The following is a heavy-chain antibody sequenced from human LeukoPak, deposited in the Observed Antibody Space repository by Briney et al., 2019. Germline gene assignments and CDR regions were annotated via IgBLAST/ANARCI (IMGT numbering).Heavy chain of an antibody. CDR3: ARDRGSSGWYEFDS. V-gene: IGHV3-7*01. D-gene: IGHD6-19*01. Sequence: GGSLRLSCAASGFTSSSYWMSWVRQAPGKGLEWVANIKQDGSEKYYVDPVKGRFTISRDNAKNSLYLQMNSLRAEDTAVYYCARDRGSSGWYEFDSWGQGTLVTVSS. CDR1: GFTSSSYW. CDR2: IKQDGSEK. J-gene: IGHJ4*02.